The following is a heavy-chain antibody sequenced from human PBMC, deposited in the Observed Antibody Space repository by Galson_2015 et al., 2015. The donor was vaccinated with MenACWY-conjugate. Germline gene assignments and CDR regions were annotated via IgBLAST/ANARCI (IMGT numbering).Heavy chain of an antibody. D-gene: IGHD2-21*02. Sequence: QSGAEVKKPGESLRISCKGSGYSFTSYWISWVRQMPGKGLEWMGRIDPSDSYTKHSPSFQGHVTISADKSINTAYLQWSSLKASDTAMYYCARLAYCGGDCYTPYYFDHWGQGTLVTVSS. CDR1: GYSFTSYW. CDR3: ARLAYCGGDCYTPYYFDH. J-gene: IGHJ4*02. CDR2: IDPSDSYT. V-gene: IGHV5-10-1*01.